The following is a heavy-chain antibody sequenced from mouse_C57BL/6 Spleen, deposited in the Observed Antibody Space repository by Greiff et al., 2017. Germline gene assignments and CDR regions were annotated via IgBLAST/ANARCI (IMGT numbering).Heavy chain of an antibody. CDR3: ARAPTGFDY. CDR2: ISDGGSYT. Sequence: EVKLMESGGGLVKPGGSLKLSCAASGFTFSSYAMSWVRQTPEKRLEWVATISDGGSYTYYPDNVKGRFTISRDNAKNNLYLQMSHLKSEDTAMYYCARAPTGFDYWGQGTTRTVSS. J-gene: IGHJ2*01. CDR1: GFTFSSYA. V-gene: IGHV5-4*03. D-gene: IGHD2-10*01.